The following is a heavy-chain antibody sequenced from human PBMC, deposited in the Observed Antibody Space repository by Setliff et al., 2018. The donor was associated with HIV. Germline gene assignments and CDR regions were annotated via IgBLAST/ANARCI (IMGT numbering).Heavy chain of an antibody. V-gene: IGHV3-23*01. Sequence: ETLSLSCAASGFTFSSYMMNWVRQAPGKGLEWVSGISDSGGSTYYADSVKGRFTISRDNSKNTLNLQMNSLRAEDTAVYYCASGYSSSSPRRDYWGQGTLVTVSS. D-gene: IGHD6-6*01. CDR3: ASGYSSSSPRRDY. J-gene: IGHJ4*02. CDR2: ISDSGGST. CDR1: GFTFSSYM.